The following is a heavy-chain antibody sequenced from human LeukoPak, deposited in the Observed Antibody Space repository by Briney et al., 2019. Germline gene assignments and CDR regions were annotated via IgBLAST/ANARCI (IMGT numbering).Heavy chain of an antibody. CDR2: NSYDGCKK. CDR1: GFTFRRYG. CDR3: AKVPCYYDSSGYYC. Sequence: GGSLRLSCAASGFTFRRYGMHWVRQAPGQGLEWVAVNSYDGCKKYYADSVDGRFTISINNSNNKLSLQMNSLRAEDTAVYYCAKVPCYYDSSGYYCWGQGTLVTVSP. D-gene: IGHD3-22*01. V-gene: IGHV3-30*18. J-gene: IGHJ4*02.